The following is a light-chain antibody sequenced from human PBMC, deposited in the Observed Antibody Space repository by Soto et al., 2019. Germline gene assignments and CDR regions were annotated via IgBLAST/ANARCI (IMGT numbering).Light chain of an antibody. V-gene: IGLV2-14*03. J-gene: IGLJ1*01. CDR3: SSYTSSSTLYV. CDR1: SIDVGGYNY. Sequence: QSVLTQAASVSGSPGQSIAISCTGASIDVGGYNYVSWYQQHPGKAPKLMIYDVASRPSGVSDRFSGSKSGNTASLTISGLQAEDEADYYCSSYTSSSTLYVFGTGTKVTVL. CDR2: DVA.